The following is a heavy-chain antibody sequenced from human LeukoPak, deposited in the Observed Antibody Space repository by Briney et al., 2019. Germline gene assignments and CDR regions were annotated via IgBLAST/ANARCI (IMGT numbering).Heavy chain of an antibody. CDR2: INPNSGGT. V-gene: IGHV1-2*02. CDR1: GYTFTGYY. CDR3: ARVQGRYGMDV. Sequence: ASVKVSCKASGYTFTGYYMHWVRQAPGQGLEWMGWINPNSGGTNYARVTMTRDTSISTAYMELSRLRSDDTAVYYCARVQGRYGMDVWGQGTTVTVSS. J-gene: IGHJ6*02.